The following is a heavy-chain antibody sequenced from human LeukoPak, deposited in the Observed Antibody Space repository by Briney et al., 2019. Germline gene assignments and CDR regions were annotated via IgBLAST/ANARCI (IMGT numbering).Heavy chain of an antibody. CDR2: IYTSGST. CDR1: GGSISGYH. Sequence: SETLSLTCTVSGGSISGYHWSWIRQPPGKGLEWIGYIYTSGSTNYNPSLKSRVTISVDTSKNQFSLKLSSVTAADTAVYYCARPLYSSGWFDAFDIWGQGTMVTVSS. J-gene: IGHJ3*02. V-gene: IGHV4-4*09. D-gene: IGHD6-19*01. CDR3: ARPLYSSGWFDAFDI.